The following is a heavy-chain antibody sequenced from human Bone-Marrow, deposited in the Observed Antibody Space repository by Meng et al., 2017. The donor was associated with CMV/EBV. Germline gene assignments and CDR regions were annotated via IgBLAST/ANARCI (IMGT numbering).Heavy chain of an antibody. V-gene: IGHV1-69*04. CDR2: IIPILGIA. Sequence: SVKVSCKASGYTFTSYYMHWVRQAPGQGLEWMGRIIPILGIANYAQKFQGRVTITADKSTSTAYMELSSLRSEDTAVYYCARDFILDHWGQGPLVTVYS. CDR1: GYTFTSYY. CDR3: ARDFILDH. J-gene: IGHJ4*02. D-gene: IGHD3-9*01.